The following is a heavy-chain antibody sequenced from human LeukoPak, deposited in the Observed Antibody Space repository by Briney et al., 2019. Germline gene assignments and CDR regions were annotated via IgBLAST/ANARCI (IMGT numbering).Heavy chain of an antibody. J-gene: IGHJ5*02. Sequence: PGGSLRLSCAASGSTVSSNYMSWVRQAPGKGLEWVSVIYSGGSTYYADSVKGRFTISRDNSKNTLYLQMNSLRADDTAVYYCARGVYYGSGSYIGDPWGQGTLVTVSS. D-gene: IGHD3-10*01. CDR3: ARGVYYGSGSYIGDP. CDR2: IYSGGST. V-gene: IGHV3-53*01. CDR1: GSTVSSNY.